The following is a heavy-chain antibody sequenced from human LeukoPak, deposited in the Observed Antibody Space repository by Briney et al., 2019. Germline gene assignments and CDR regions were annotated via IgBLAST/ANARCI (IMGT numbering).Heavy chain of an antibody. CDR2: INPNSGGT. D-gene: IGHD6-19*01. Sequence: ASVKVSCKASGYTFTGYYMHWVRQAPGQGLEWMGWINPNSGGTNYAQKFQGRVTMTRDTSISTAYMELSRLRSDDTAVYYCAVPAYSSGWYVFDYWGQGTLVTVSS. V-gene: IGHV1-2*02. CDR3: AVPAYSSGWYVFDY. J-gene: IGHJ4*02. CDR1: GYTFTGYY.